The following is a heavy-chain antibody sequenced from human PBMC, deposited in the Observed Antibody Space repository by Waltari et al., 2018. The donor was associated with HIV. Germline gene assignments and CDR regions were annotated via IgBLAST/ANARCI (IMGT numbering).Heavy chain of an antibody. CDR1: GFSVSKSY. Sequence: DVQVVESGGRTIQTGESLRLSCVASGFSVSKSYMSWVRQAPGKGLEGVSVMYSGGTSYYADSVKGRFTITKDNSKNTVYLHMNSLRAEDTAVYYCARDGYNDFWTGYNYYGMDVWGQGTTVTVS. V-gene: IGHV3-53*01. CDR3: ARDGYNDFWTGYNYYGMDV. CDR2: MYSGGTS. D-gene: IGHD3-3*01. J-gene: IGHJ6*02.